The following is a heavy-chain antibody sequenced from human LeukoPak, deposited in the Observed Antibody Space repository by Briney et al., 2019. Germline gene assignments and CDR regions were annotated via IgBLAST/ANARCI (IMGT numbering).Heavy chain of an antibody. V-gene: IGHV3-23*01. CDR1: GFTFNNYA. CDR2: ISGSGGST. J-gene: IGHJ3*02. D-gene: IGHD4-17*01. Sequence: PGGSLRLSCAGSGFTFNNYAMSWVRQAPGKGLEWVSAISGSGGSTYYADSVKGRFTISRDNSKNTLYLQMNSLRAEDTAVYYCAKLATVTRMGAFDIWGQGTMVTVSS. CDR3: AKLATVTRMGAFDI.